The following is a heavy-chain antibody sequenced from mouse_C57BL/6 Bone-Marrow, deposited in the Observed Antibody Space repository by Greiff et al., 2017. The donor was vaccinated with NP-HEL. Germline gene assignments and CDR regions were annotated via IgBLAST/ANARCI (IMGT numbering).Heavy chain of an antibody. Sequence: EVQLVESGGGLVKPGGSLKLSCAASGFTFSSYTMSWVRQTPEKRLEWVATISGGGGNTYYPDSVKGRFTISRDNAKNTLYLQMSSLRSEDTALYYCARHPSLHYYGSSYFDYWGQGTTLTVSS. J-gene: IGHJ2*01. CDR2: ISGGGGNT. CDR1: GFTFSSYT. V-gene: IGHV5-9*01. D-gene: IGHD1-1*01. CDR3: ARHPSLHYYGSSYFDY.